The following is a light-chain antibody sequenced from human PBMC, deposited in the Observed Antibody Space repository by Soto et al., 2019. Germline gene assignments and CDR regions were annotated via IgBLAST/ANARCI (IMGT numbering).Light chain of an antibody. CDR3: QQRSNWL. Sequence: ENVLTQSPATLSLSPGETATLSCRASQTVRPYLAWYQQKPGQAPRLLIYDVSNRATGIPARFSGRGSGTDFTLTISSLEPGDFAVYYCQQRSNWLFGGGTKVEIK. V-gene: IGKV3-11*01. CDR2: DVS. CDR1: QTVRPY. J-gene: IGKJ4*01.